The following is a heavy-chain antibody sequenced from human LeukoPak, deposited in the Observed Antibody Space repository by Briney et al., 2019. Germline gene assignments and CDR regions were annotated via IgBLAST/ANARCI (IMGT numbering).Heavy chain of an antibody. J-gene: IGHJ4*02. CDR1: GFTFSSYG. D-gene: IGHD2-15*01. Sequence: GGFLRLSCAASGFTFSSYGMHWVRQAPGKGLEWVAVISYDGSNKYYADSVKGRFTISRDNSKNTLYLQMNSLRAEDTAVYYCAKDSLRYCSGGSCYIPVDYWGQGTLVTVSS. CDR2: ISYDGSNK. CDR3: AKDSLRYCSGGSCYIPVDY. V-gene: IGHV3-30*18.